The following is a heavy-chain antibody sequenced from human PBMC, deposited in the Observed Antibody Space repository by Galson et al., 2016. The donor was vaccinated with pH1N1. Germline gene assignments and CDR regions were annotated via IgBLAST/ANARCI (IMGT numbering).Heavy chain of an antibody. J-gene: IGHJ4*02. CDR2: ISTSGGTT. V-gene: IGHV3-23*01. CDR1: GFTFGDYA. CDR3: TKARVGNYYFDY. Sequence: SLRLSCAASGFTFGDYAMRWVRQAPGKGLEYVSSISTSGGTTYYGDSVRGRFTISRDNSKNTVYLQMNSLRAEDTAIYYCTKARVGNYYFDYWGQGSLVTVSS. D-gene: IGHD1-7*01.